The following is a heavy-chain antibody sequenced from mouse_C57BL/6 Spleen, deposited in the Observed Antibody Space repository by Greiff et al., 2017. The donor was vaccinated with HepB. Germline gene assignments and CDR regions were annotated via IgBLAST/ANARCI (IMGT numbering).Heavy chain of an antibody. CDR2: ISYDGSN. D-gene: IGHD1-1*01. J-gene: IGHJ2*01. V-gene: IGHV3-6*01. Sequence: EVKLMESGPGLVKPSQSLSLTCSVTGYSITSGYYWNWIRQFPGNKLEWMGYISYDGSNNYNPSLKNRISITRDTSKNQFFLKLNSVTTEDTATYYCAREELLRCFDYWGQGTTLTVSS. CDR1: GYSITSGYY. CDR3: AREELLRCFDY.